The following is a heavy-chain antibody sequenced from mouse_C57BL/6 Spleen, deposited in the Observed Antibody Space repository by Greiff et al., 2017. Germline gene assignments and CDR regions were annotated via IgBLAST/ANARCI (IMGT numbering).Heavy chain of an antibody. V-gene: IGHV14-3*01. CDR1: GFNIKNTY. D-gene: IGHD1-1*01. Sequence: VQLQQSVAELVRPGASVKLSCTASGFNIKNTYMHWVKQRPEQGLEWIGRIDPANGNTKYAPKFQGKATITADTSSTTAYLQLSSLTSEDTAIYYCARFITTVVTPFGYWGQGTALAVSA. CDR3: ARFITTVVTPFGY. J-gene: IGHJ2*01. CDR2: IDPANGNT.